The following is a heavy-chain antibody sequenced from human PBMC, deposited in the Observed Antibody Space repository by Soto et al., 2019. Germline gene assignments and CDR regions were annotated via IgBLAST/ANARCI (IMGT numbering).Heavy chain of an antibody. CDR1: GGSFSGYY. CDR3: ARAGLSGGYSYGYSHYFDY. CDR2: INHSGST. V-gene: IGHV4-34*01. D-gene: IGHD5-18*01. J-gene: IGHJ4*02. Sequence: SETLSLTCAVYGGSFSGYYWSWIRQPPGKGQEWIGEINHSGSTDYNPSLKSRVTISVDTSKNQFSLKLSSVTAADTAVYYCARAGLSGGYSYGYSHYFDYWGQGTLVTV.